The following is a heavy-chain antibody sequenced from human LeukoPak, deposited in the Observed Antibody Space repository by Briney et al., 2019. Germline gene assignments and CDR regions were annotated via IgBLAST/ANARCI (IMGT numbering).Heavy chain of an antibody. J-gene: IGHJ4*02. V-gene: IGHV3-23*01. D-gene: IGHD3-16*01. CDR3: ASRLLPLPY. CDR1: GFIFSNYA. CDR2: IRGSGVST. Sequence: GGSLRLSCAASGFIFSNYAMSWVRQAPGKGLEWVSGIRGSGVSTYYADSVKGRFTISRDNSKNTLYLQMNSLRAEDTAVYYCASRLLPLPYWGQGTLVTVSS.